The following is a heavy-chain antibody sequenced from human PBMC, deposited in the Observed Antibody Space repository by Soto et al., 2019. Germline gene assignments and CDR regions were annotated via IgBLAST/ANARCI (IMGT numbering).Heavy chain of an antibody. J-gene: IGHJ5*02. CDR2: IRSKANNYAT. V-gene: IGHV3-73*01. D-gene: IGHD3-10*02. CDR1: GFTFCGSA. CDR3: SRQMFSPDNH. Sequence: EVQLVESGGGLVQPGGSLRLSCAASGFTFCGSAIHWVRQASGKGLEWLGLIRSKANNYATAYGASVKGRFTISRDDSKNTAYLQMNSLKTEDTAIYYCSRQMFSPDNHWGQGTLVTVSS.